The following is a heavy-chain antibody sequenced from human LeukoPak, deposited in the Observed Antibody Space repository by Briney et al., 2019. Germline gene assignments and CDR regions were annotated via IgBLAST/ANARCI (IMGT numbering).Heavy chain of an antibody. CDR2: ICSSGST. CDR1: GGSISSYY. D-gene: IGHD3-10*01. J-gene: IGHJ5*02. Sequence: SETLSLTCTVSGGSISSYYWSWIRQPAGKGLEWIGRICSSGSTSYNPSLKSRVTMSVDTSKNQVSLKLSSATAADTAMYYCARVFGSGSYYASEDWFDPWGQGTLVTVSS. CDR3: ARVFGSGSYYASEDWFDP. V-gene: IGHV4-4*07.